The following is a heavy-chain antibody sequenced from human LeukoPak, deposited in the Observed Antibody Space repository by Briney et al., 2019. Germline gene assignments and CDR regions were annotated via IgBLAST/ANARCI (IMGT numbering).Heavy chain of an antibody. D-gene: IGHD3-10*01. CDR2: IKSKTDGGTT. V-gene: IGHV3-15*01. Sequence: PAGSLRFSCAASGFTFSNAWMSWVRQAPGKGLEWVGRIKSKTDGGTTDYAAPVKGRFTISRDDSKNTLYLQMNSLKTEDTAVYYCAFYYYGTRRFDPWGQGTLVTVSS. CDR3: AFYYYGTRRFDP. J-gene: IGHJ5*02. CDR1: GFTFSNAW.